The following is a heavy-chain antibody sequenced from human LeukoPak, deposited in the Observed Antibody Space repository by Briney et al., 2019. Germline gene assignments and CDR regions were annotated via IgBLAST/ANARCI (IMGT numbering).Heavy chain of an antibody. Sequence: TSETLSLTCAVYGGSFSGYYWSWIRRPPGKGLEWIGEINHSGSTNYNPSLKSRVTISVDKSKNQFSLKLSSVTAADTAVYYCARDKRLLVRWGFDPWGQGTLVTVSS. D-gene: IGHD3-10*01. CDR3: ARDKRLLVRWGFDP. J-gene: IGHJ5*02. V-gene: IGHV4-34*01. CDR1: GGSFSGYY. CDR2: INHSGST.